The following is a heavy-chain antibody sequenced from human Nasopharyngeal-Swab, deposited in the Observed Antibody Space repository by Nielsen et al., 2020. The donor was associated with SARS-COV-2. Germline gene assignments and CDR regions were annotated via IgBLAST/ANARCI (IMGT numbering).Heavy chain of an antibody. CDR3: ASGQCINGVCNPTDGLDV. V-gene: IGHV1-45*02. D-gene: IGHD2-8*01. CDR1: GFSITYRF. Sequence: SVKVSCKASGFSITYRFLHWMRQAPGQALEWMGWITPFNRNAKYAQKFQGRVSITRDGSRTTASLELSSLRPDDTAMYFCASGQCINGVCNPTDGLDVWGQGTSVTVS. CDR2: ITPFNRNA. J-gene: IGHJ6*02.